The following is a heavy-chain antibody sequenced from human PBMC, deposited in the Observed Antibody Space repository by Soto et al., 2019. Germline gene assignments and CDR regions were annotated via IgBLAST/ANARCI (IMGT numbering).Heavy chain of an antibody. CDR1: GGSISSGGYY. J-gene: IGHJ4*02. D-gene: IGHD2-15*01. Sequence: QVQLQESGPGLVKPSQTLSLTCTVSGGSISSGGYYWSWIRQHPGKGLEWIGYIYYSGSTYYNPSLKRRVTISVDTSKNQFSLKLSSVTAADTAVYYFARTYCSGGSCYELDYWGQGTLVTVSS. V-gene: IGHV4-31*03. CDR3: ARTYCSGGSCYELDY. CDR2: IYYSGST.